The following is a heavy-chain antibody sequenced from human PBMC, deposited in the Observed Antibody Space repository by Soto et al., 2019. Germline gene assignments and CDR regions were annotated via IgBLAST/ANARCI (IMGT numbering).Heavy chain of an antibody. CDR2: ISGSGGST. Sequence: GGSLRLSCAASGFTFSSYAMSWVRQAPGKGLEWVSAISGSGGSTYYADSVKGRFTISRDNSKNTLYLQMNSLRAEDTAVYYCASPPLYGDYLYYFDYWGQGALVTVPS. CDR3: ASPPLYGDYLYYFDY. J-gene: IGHJ4*02. V-gene: IGHV3-23*01. CDR1: GFTFSSYA. D-gene: IGHD4-17*01.